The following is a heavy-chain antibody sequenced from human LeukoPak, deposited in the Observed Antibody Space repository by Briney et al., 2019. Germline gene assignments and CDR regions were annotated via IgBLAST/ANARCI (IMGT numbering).Heavy chain of an antibody. CDR2: INPSGGST. J-gene: IGHJ4*02. D-gene: IGHD3-22*01. V-gene: IGHV1-46*01. Sequence: ASVKVSCKASGYTFTSYGISWVRQAPGQGLEWMGIINPSGGSTSYAQKFQGRVTMTRDMSTSTVYMELSSLRSEDTAVYYCARDRYYDSSGYYSFDYWGQGTLVTVSS. CDR3: ARDRYYDSSGYYSFDY. CDR1: GYTFTSYG.